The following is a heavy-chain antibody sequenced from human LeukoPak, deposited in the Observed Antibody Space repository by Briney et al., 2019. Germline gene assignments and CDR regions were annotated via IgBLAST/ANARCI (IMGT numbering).Heavy chain of an antibody. Sequence: PGGSLRLSCAASGFPFSSYAMGWVRQAPGKGLEWVSTISGSGGTTYYADSVKGRVSISRDNSKNTVFLQMSSLTAEDTAIYYCAKGSAFYYDSNGYSAPFDNWGQGTLVPVFS. J-gene: IGHJ4*02. V-gene: IGHV3-23*01. CDR1: GFPFSSYA. CDR2: ISGSGGTT. D-gene: IGHD3-22*01. CDR3: AKGSAFYYDSNGYSAPFDN.